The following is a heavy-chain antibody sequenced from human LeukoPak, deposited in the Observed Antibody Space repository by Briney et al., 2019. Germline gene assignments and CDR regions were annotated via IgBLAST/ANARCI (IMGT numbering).Heavy chain of an antibody. Sequence: GGSLRLSCAGSGFTFSTFWMTWVRQAPGKGLEWVANIKQDGSVKNYVGSVKGRFTISRYNAKNSLYLQMNSLRGEDTALYFCAGGSGWRVHYWGQGTLVTVS. CDR3: AGGSGWRVHY. CDR2: IKQDGSVK. J-gene: IGHJ4*02. CDR1: GFTFSTFW. V-gene: IGHV3-7*01. D-gene: IGHD6-19*01.